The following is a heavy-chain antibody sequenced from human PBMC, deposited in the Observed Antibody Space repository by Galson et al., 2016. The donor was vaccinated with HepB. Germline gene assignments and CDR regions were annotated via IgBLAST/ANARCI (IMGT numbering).Heavy chain of an antibody. CDR1: GGTFTSYA. Sequence: SVKVSCKASGGTFTSYAISWVRQAPGQGLEWVGIIIPISGTTYYAQKFQGRVTITADESTSTAYMELSSLRSEDTAVYYCARDQNGSGNYYYWGQGTVVTVSS. CDR2: IIPISGTT. CDR3: ARDQNGSGNYYY. V-gene: IGHV1-69*13. D-gene: IGHD3-10*01. J-gene: IGHJ4*02.